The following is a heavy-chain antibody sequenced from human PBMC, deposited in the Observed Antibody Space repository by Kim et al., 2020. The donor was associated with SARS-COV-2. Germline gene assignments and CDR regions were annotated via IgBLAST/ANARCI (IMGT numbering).Heavy chain of an antibody. CDR3: TTDPQGFGELFYY. J-gene: IGHJ4*02. Sequence: YAATVKGRFTISRDVSKHTVYLQINSLTTEDTAVYYCTTDPQGFGELFYYWGQGTLVTVSS. D-gene: IGHD3-10*01. V-gene: IGHV3-15*01.